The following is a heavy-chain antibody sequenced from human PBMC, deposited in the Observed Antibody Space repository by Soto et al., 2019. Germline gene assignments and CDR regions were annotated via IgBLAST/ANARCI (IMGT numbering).Heavy chain of an antibody. V-gene: IGHV4-30-2*01. CDR2: IFHTGST. J-gene: IGHJ2*01. D-gene: IGHD3-3*01. CDR1: GDCVCIGMFA. CDR3: ARVKVGDLFRFNWFFDL. Sequence: PSWSLALGCTFCGDCVCIGMFAVSLIRQPPGKGLEWIAYIFHTGSTFYNSSLKPRVSISVDRSKNQFSLKLKSVTETDTAVYYCARVKVGDLFRFNWFFDLWGRGTLVTVSS.